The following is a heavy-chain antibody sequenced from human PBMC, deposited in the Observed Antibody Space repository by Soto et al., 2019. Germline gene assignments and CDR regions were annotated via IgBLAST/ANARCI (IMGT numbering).Heavy chain of an antibody. J-gene: IGHJ1*01. CDR2: TVLGSDNT. CDR1: GFSFTSSS. Sequence: VKVYCKAFGFSFTSSSLRWGRQARGQRLEWIGWTVLGSDNTNYAQRFRERVTITWDTSTSTAYMELRSLRSEDTAVYYCAADGWNYDDFFHHWGQGTLVTVS. V-gene: IGHV1-58*01. D-gene: IGHD3-3*01. CDR3: AADGWNYDDFFHH.